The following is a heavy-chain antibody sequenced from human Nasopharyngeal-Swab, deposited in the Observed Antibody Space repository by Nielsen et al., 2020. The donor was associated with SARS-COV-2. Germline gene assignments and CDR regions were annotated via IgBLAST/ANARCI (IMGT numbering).Heavy chain of an antibody. CDR2: IWYDGSNK. CDR1: GFTFSNYG. CDR3: ARESGVGELLGVSFDY. D-gene: IGHD3-10*01. V-gene: IGHV3-33*01. Sequence: GESLKISCAASGFTFSNYGMHWVRQAPGKGLEWVAVIWYDGSNKYYADSVKGRFTISRDNSKNTVYLQMNSLRGEDTAVYYCARESGVGELLGVSFDYWGQGTLVTVSS. J-gene: IGHJ4*02.